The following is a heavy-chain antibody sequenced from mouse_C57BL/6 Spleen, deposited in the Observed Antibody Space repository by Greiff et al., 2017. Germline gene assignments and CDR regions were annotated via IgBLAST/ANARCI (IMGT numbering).Heavy chain of an antibody. J-gene: IGHJ1*03. D-gene: IGHD1-1*01. CDR1: GFSFTSYG. Sequence: VMLVESGPGLVQPSQSLSITCTVSGFSFTSYGVHWVRQSPGKGLEWLGVIWSGGSTDYNAAFISRLSLSKDNSKSQVFFKMNSLQADDTAIYYCARSYYGSRGYFDVWGTGTTVTVSS. CDR2: IWSGGST. CDR3: ARSYYGSRGYFDV. V-gene: IGHV2-2*01.